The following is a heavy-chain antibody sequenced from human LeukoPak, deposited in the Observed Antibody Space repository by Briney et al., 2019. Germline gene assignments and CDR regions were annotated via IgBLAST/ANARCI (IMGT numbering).Heavy chain of an antibody. CDR2: IYYSGST. V-gene: IGHV4-59*08. D-gene: IGHD5-18*01. CDR3: ARRDDSYGYRWYFDL. J-gene: IGHJ2*01. Sequence: PSETLSLTCTVSGGSISSYYRSWIRQPPGKGLEWIGYIYYSGSTNYNPSLKSRVTISVDTSKNQFSLKLSSVTAADTAVYYCARRDDSYGYRWYFDLWGRGTLVTVSS. CDR1: GGSISSYY.